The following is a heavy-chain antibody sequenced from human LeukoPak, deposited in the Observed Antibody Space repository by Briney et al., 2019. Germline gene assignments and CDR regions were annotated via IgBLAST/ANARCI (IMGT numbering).Heavy chain of an antibody. CDR1: GGTFSSYA. D-gene: IGHD3-22*01. CDR3: APDVVVITPHDAFDI. V-gene: IGHV1-69*04. J-gene: IGHJ3*02. CDR2: IIPILGIA. Sequence: GASVKVSCKASGGTFSSYAISWVRQAPGQGLEWMGRIIPILGIANYAQKFQGRVTITADKSTSTAYMELSSLRSEDTAVYYCAPDVVVITPHDAFDIWGQGTMVTVSS.